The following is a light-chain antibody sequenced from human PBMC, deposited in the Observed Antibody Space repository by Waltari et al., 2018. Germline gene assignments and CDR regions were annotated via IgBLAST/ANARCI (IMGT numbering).Light chain of an antibody. Sequence: LTCTLSSGHSDYAIAWHQQQPRKGPRYLMRVNSDGSHKKGDGIPDRFSGSSSGAERFLTISSLQSEDEADYFCQTWGFGIEVFGGGTKLTVL. J-gene: IGLJ3*02. V-gene: IGLV4-69*01. CDR1: SGHSDYA. CDR3: QTWGFGIEV. CDR2: VNSDGSH.